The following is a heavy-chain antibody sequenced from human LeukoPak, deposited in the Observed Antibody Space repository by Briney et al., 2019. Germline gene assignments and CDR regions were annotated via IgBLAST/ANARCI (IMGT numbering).Heavy chain of an antibody. J-gene: IGHJ4*02. CDR2: FSGSGDDT. D-gene: IGHD2-2*01. CDR3: AKDIVLIPAAAFDY. V-gene: IGHV3-23*01. CDR1: GFTFSNYA. Sequence: PGGSLRLSCAASGFTFSNYAMSWVRRAPGKGLEWVSTFSGSGDDTYYADSVKGRFTISRDNSKNTLYLLRADDTAVYYCAKDIVLIPAAAFDYWGQGTLVTVSS.